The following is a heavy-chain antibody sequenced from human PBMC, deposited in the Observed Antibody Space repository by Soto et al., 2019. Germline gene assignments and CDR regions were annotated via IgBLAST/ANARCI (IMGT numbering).Heavy chain of an antibody. CDR1: GGSFSNYY. Sequence: QVQLKQWGAGLLKPSETLSLTCAVYGGSFSNYYWSWIRQPPGKGLEWIGEINQSGITNYNPTLKSRVTISGDASKNQCSLKVSSVTAADTAVYCCARVNAIGSRPADYWGQGTRVSVSS. V-gene: IGHV4-34*01. CDR2: INQSGIT. D-gene: IGHD2-2*02. J-gene: IGHJ4*02. CDR3: ARVNAIGSRPADY.